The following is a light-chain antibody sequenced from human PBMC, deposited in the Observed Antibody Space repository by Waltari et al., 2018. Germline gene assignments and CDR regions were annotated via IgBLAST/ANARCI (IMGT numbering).Light chain of an antibody. CDR3: CSYADNRV. J-gene: IGLJ3*02. CDR1: SSNLASYTL. CDR2: EGA. V-gene: IGLV2-23*01. Sequence: QSALTQPASVSGSPGQSITISCTASSSNLASYTLVSWYQQHAGKPPKLIMYEGAKRPSGVSNRISGSKSGNTASLTISGLQAEDEADYYCCSYADNRVFGGGTKLTVL.